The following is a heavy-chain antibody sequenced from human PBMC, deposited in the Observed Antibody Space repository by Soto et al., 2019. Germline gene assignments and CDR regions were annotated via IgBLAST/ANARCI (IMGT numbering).Heavy chain of an antibody. CDR1: GYSISSGYY. Sequence: SETLSLTCAVYGYSISSGYYWGWIRQPPGKGLEWIGSIYHSGSTYYNPSLKSRVTISVDTSKNQFSLKLSSVTAADTAVYYCVVGELPSDGMDVWGQGTTVTVSS. V-gene: IGHV4-38-2*01. D-gene: IGHD1-26*01. CDR2: IYHSGST. J-gene: IGHJ6*02. CDR3: VVGELPSDGMDV.